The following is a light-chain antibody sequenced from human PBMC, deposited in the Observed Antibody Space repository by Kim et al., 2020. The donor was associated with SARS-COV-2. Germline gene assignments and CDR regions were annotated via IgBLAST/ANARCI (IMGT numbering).Light chain of an antibody. Sequence: EIVLTQSPATLSLSPGERATLSCRASQSVSSHVAWYQHKFGQAPRLLIYDASNRATGIPARFSGSGSGTDFTLTISSLEPEDFAVYYCQQRNILPRTFGQWTKGDIK. CDR2: DAS. CDR1: QSVSSH. CDR3: QQRNILPRT. J-gene: IGKJ1*01. V-gene: IGKV3-11*01.